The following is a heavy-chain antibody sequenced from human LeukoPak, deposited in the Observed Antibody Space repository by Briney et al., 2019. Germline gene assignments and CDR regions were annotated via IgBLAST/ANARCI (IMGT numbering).Heavy chain of an antibody. CDR2: IIPIFGTA. V-gene: IGHV1-69*05. D-gene: IGHD1-26*01. CDR1: GGTFSRYA. CDR3: ARDSGSYFENWFDP. J-gene: IGHJ5*02. Sequence: SVKVSCKASGGTFSRYAISWVRQAPGQGLEWRGGIIPIFGTANYAQKFQGRVTITTDESTSTAYMELSSLRSEDTAVYYCARDSGSYFENWFDPWGQGTLVTVSS.